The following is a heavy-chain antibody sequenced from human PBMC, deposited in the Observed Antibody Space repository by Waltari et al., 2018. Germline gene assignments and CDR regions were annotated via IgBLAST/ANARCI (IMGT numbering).Heavy chain of an antibody. Sequence: EVQLWESGGGLIQPGGSLRLSCAASGFTFSRYAMAWGRQAPGKGLEWVSGLSGSGGTTHYADSVKGRFSISRDNSKNTLYLQMDSLRVEDTAVYYCTRPSETSGFHFWGQGTLVTVSS. CDR1: GFTFSRYA. V-gene: IGHV3-23*01. CDR2: LSGSGGTT. J-gene: IGHJ4*02. CDR3: TRPSETSGFHF. D-gene: IGHD3-22*01.